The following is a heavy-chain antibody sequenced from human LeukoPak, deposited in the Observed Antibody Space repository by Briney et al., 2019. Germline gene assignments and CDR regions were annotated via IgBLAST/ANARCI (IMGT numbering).Heavy chain of an antibody. CDR3: AKGASDCSSTSCYPLDAFDI. D-gene: IGHD2-2*01. V-gene: IGHV3-23*01. J-gene: IGHJ3*02. CDR1: GFTFSSYA. Sequence: GGSLRLSCAASGFTFSSYAMSWVRQAPGKGLEWVSAISGSGGSTYYADSVKGRFTISRDNSENTLYLQMNSLRAEDTAVYYCAKGASDCSSTSCYPLDAFDIWGQGTMVTVSS. CDR2: ISGSGGST.